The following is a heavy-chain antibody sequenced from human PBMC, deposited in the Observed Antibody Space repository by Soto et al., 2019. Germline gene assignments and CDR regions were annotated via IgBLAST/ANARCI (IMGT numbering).Heavy chain of an antibody. V-gene: IGHV4-30-4*01. D-gene: IGHD2-15*01. J-gene: IGHJ4*02. CDR1: GGSISSGDYY. CDR2: IYYSGST. Sequence: SETLSLTCTVSGGSISSGDYYWSWIRQPPGKGLEWIGYIYYSGSTYYNPSLKSRVTISVDTSKNQFSLKLSSVTAADTAVYYCARESTVVNYFDYWGQGTLVTVSS. CDR3: ARESTVVNYFDY.